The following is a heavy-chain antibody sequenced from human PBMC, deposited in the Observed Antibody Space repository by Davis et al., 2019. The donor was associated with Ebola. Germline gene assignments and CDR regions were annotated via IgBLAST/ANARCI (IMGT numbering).Heavy chain of an antibody. J-gene: IGHJ6*02. D-gene: IGHD3-10*01. CDR2: IYYSGST. Sequence: MPSETLSLTCTVSGDSISSYHWSWIRQSPGKGLEWIGYIYYSGSTFYNPSLKSRVTISLDTSKNQFSLKLSSVTAADTAVYYCARRGLYYGMDVWGQGTTVTVSS. CDR3: ARRGLYYGMDV. V-gene: IGHV4-59*12. CDR1: GDSISSYH.